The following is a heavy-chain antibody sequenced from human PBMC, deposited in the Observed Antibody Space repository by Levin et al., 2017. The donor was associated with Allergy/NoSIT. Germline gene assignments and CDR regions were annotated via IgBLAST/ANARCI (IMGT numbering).Heavy chain of an antibody. CDR1: GFALSSYS. D-gene: IGHD6-13*01. CDR2: ISSGSTYI. J-gene: IGHJ4*02. V-gene: IGHV3-21*01. CDR3: TRDAYSSSSFDY. Sequence: GGSLRLSCVGSGFALSSYSMNWVRQAPGKGLEWVSSISSGSTYIHYADSLKGRFTISRDNAKNSLYLEVNSLRADDTAMYYCTRDAYSSSSFDYWGQGTLVTVST.